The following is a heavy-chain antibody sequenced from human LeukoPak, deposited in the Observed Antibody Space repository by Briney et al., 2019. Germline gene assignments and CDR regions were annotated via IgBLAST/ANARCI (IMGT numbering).Heavy chain of an antibody. CDR2: ISAYNGNT. D-gene: IGHD6-19*01. J-gene: IGHJ4*02. CDR3: ASITVAGAFDY. V-gene: IGHV1-18*01. CDR1: GYTFTSYG. Sequence: ASVKVSCKAPGYTFTSYGISWVRQAPGQGLEWMGWISAYNGNTNYAQKLQGRVTMTTDTSTSTAYMELRSLRSEDTAVYYCASITVAGAFDYWGQGTLVTVSS.